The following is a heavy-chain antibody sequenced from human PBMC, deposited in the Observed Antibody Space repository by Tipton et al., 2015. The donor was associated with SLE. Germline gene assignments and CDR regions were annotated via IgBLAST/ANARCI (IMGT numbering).Heavy chain of an antibody. D-gene: IGHD1-1*01. J-gene: IGHJ4*02. CDR2: IDWTSGII. CDR1: GFTFDAYA. V-gene: IGHV3-9*01. CDR3: AKDKMSRLSAVHSAVAFDY. Sequence: QLVQSGGGLVQPGRSLRLSCEASGFTFDAYAMHWVRQPPGKGLEWVSGIDWTSGIIRSADSVEGRFVISRDNAKNSLYLQMNSLRPEDTAFYYCAKDKMSRLSAVHSAVAFDYWGQGTLVTVSS.